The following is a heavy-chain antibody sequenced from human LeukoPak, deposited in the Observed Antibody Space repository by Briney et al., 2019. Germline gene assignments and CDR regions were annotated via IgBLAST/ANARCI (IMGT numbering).Heavy chain of an antibody. Sequence: PSETLSLTCAVYGGSFSGYYWSWIRQPPGKGLEWIGEINHSGSTNYNPSLKSRVTISVDTSKNQFSLKLSSVTAADTAVYYCARESDYGDGSGPDSDYWGQGTLVTVSS. CDR2: INHSGST. CDR3: ARESDYGDGSGPDSDY. CDR1: GGSFSGYY. D-gene: IGHD4-17*01. J-gene: IGHJ4*02. V-gene: IGHV4-34*01.